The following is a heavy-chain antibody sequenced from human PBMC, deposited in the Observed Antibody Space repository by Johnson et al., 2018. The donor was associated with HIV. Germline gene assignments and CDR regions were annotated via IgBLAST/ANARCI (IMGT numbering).Heavy chain of an antibody. CDR1: GFTFSSYW. CDR2: IKQEGSEK. CDR3: VRGGQWGATDAFDV. Sequence: VQLVESGGGLVQPGGSLRLSCAASGFTFSSYWMSWVRQAPGKGLEWVANIKQEGSEKYYVDSVKGRFTISRDNAKKSLFLLMNSLRAEDTAVYYCVRGGQWGATDAFDVWGQGTMVTVSS. V-gene: IGHV3-7*02. D-gene: IGHD6-19*01. J-gene: IGHJ3*01.